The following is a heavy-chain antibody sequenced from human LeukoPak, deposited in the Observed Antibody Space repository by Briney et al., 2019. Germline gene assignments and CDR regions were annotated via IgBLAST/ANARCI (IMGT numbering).Heavy chain of an antibody. CDR3: AIAPPSYDILTGYYGGAFDN. V-gene: IGHV5-51*01. CDR2: IYPGDSDT. CDR1: GYRFGTYW. D-gene: IGHD3-9*01. Sequence: GESLKISCKGSGYRFGTYWIAWVRQMPGKGLEWMGIIYPGDSDTRYSPSFQGQVTISADKSISPAFLRWTSLQASDTAMYYCAIAPPSYDILTGYYGGAFDNWGQGTLVTVSS. J-gene: IGHJ4*02.